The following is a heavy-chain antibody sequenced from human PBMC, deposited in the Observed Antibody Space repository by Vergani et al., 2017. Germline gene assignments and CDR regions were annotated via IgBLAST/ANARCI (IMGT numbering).Heavy chain of an antibody. J-gene: IGHJ4*02. CDR1: GYIFSSYY. CDR2: INPSGGGA. Sequence: QVQLVQSGAEVRKPGASAKVSCKASGYIFSSYYMSWVRQAPGQGLEWVGIINPSGGGASYAQKFQGRVTMTRDTSTNTFYMELSSLRSDDTAVYYCTGGSSWDYWGQGALVTVSS. D-gene: IGHD1-26*01. CDR3: TGGSSWDY. V-gene: IGHV1-46*03.